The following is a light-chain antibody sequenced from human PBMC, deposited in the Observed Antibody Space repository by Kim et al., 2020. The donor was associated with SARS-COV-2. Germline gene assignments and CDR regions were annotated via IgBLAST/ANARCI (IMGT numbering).Light chain of an antibody. V-gene: IGKV3-15*01. CDR1: RVVSST. J-gene: IGKJ1*01. Sequence: VCAGGSASPACRASRVVSSTVASYQQRPRQAPRLPIYSASTRATGIPARCSGSVAVTEFSLTINGLQSENFSVYYFQQYNNWPPTFVQGTKV. CDR3: QQYNNWPPT. CDR2: SAS.